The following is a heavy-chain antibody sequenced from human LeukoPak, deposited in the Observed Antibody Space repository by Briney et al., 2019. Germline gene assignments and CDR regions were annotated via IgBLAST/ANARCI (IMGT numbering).Heavy chain of an antibody. J-gene: IGHJ6*03. Sequence: GGSLRLSCAASGFTFSSYAMSWVRQAPGKGLEWVSAISGSGGSTYYADSVKGRFTISRDNSKNTLYLQMNSLRAEDTAVYHCARAWSGYSNYYYYYYMDVWGKGTTVTVSS. CDR3: ARAWSGYSNYYYYYYMDV. CDR2: ISGSGGST. V-gene: IGHV3-23*01. CDR1: GFTFSSYA. D-gene: IGHD3-3*01.